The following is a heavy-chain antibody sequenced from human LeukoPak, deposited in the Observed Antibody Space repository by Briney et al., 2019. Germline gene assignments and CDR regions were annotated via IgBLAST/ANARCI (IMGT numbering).Heavy chain of an antibody. V-gene: IGHV1-2*04. CDR3: AREVLGSNSGYDLNYYYYYGMDV. Sequence: ASVKVSCKASGYTFTGYYMHWVRQAPGQGLEWMGWINPNSGGTNYAQKFQGWVTMTRDTSISTAYMELSRLRSDDTAVYYCAREVLGSNSGYDLNYYYYYGMDVWGQGTTVTVSS. D-gene: IGHD5-12*01. CDR2: INPNSGGT. J-gene: IGHJ6*02. CDR1: GYTFTGYY.